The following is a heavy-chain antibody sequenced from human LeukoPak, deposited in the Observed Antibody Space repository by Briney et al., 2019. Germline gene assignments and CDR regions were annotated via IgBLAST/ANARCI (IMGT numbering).Heavy chain of an antibody. Sequence: SETLSLTCAVYGGSFSGYYWSWIRQPPGKGLEWIGEINHSGSTNYNPSLKSRVTTSVDTSKNQFSLKLSSVTAADTAVYYCARAHVNSSFDYWGQGTLVTVSS. D-gene: IGHD4-11*01. J-gene: IGHJ4*02. V-gene: IGHV4-34*01. CDR3: ARAHVNSSFDY. CDR2: INHSGST. CDR1: GGSFSGYY.